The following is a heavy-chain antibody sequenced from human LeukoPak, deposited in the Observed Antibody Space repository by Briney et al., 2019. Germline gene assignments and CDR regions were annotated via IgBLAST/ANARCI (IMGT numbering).Heavy chain of an antibody. D-gene: IGHD3-10*01. CDR1: GFTFSNYW. CDR3: ARDRGDSNWPNFDY. V-gene: IGHV3-7*05. J-gene: IGHJ4*02. Sequence: PGGSLRLSCAASGFTFSNYWMTWVRQTPGKGLEWVANINHDGSEKYYVDSVKGRFTISRDSAKNSLYLQMNRLRAEDTALYYCARDRGDSNWPNFDYWGRGTLVTVSS. CDR2: INHDGSEK.